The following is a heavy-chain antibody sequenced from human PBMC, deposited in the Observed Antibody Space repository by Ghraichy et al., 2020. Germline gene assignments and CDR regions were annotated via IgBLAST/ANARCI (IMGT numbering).Heavy chain of an antibody. CDR2: IYTSGTT. CDR1: GGSISSDY. V-gene: IGHV4-4*09. D-gene: IGHD6-19*01. J-gene: IGHJ4*02. CDR3: ATYRNGMGGVGY. Sequence: SETLSLTCTVSGGSISSDYCSWIRQPPGKGLEWIGYIYTSGTTNYNPSLRSRVTISLDTSKNQFSLNLSSVTAADTALYYCATYRNGMGGVGYWGQGTLVTVSS.